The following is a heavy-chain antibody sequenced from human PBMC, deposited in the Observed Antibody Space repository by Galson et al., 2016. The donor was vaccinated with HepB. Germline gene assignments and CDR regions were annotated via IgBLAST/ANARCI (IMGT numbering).Heavy chain of an antibody. CDR3: AKVCRGDILTGWDYFED. D-gene: IGHD3-9*01. CDR1: GITFSHFA. CDR2: ISGNGDYT. J-gene: IGHJ4*02. V-gene: IGHV3-23*01. Sequence: LRLSCAASGITFSHFAMSWVRQAPGKGLEWVSGISGNGDYTYYADSVKGRFTISRDNSKNTLYLQMNSLRAEDTALYYCAKVCRGDILTGWDYFEDWGQGTLVTVSS.